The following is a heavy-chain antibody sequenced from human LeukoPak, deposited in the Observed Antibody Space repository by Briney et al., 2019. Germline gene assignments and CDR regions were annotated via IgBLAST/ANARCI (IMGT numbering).Heavy chain of an antibody. CDR3: ARGYGDRLDCFDP. CDR1: GFTFSSYW. J-gene: IGHJ5*02. D-gene: IGHD4-17*01. V-gene: IGHV3-74*01. Sequence: PGGSLRLSCVASGFTFSSYWMHWVRQVPGKGLVWVARINNDGRSTSYAESVKGRFTISRDNAKNTLYLQMNSLRAEDTAVYYCARGYGDRLDCFDPWGQGTLVTVSS. CDR2: INNDGRST.